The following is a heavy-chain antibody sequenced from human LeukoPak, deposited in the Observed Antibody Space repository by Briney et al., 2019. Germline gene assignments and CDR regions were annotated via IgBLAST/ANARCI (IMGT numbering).Heavy chain of an antibody. CDR1: GGSISSSSYY. V-gene: IGHV4-39*01. Sequence: SETLSLTCTVSGGSISSSSYYWGWIRQPPGKGLEWIGSIYYSGSAYYNPSLKSRVTISVDTSKNQFSLKLSSVTAADLSVYYCARLSGSYYSDFDYWGQGTLVTVSS. D-gene: IGHD1-26*01. CDR2: IYYSGSA. CDR3: ARLSGSYYSDFDY. J-gene: IGHJ4*02.